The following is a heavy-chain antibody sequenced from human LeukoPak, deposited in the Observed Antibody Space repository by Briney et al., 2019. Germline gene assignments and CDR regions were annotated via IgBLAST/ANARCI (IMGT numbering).Heavy chain of an antibody. CDR2: INHSGST. CDR3: ARGRRIGAAGFDY. D-gene: IGHD6-13*01. V-gene: IGHV4-34*01. Sequence: PSETLSLTCAVYGGSFSGYYWSWIRQPPGKGLEWIGEINHSGSTNYNPSLKSRVTISVDTSKNQFSLKLSSVTAADTAVYYCARGRRIGAAGFDYWGQGTLVTVSS. J-gene: IGHJ4*02. CDR1: GGSFSGYY.